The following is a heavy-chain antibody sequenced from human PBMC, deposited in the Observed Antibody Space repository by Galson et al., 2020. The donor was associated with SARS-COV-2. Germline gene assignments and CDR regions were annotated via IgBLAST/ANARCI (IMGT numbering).Heavy chain of an antibody. CDR3: AKGDSYYDIVTGYLDGRGYYYYYGMDV. V-gene: IGHV3-30*18. CDR1: GFTFSSYG. Sequence: SCAASGFTFSSYGMHWVRQAPGKGLEWVAVISYDGSNKYYADSVKGRFTISRDNSKNTLYLQMNSLRAEDTAVYYCAKGDSYYDIVTGYLDGRGYYYYYGMDVWSQGTTVTVSS. J-gene: IGHJ6*02. D-gene: IGHD3-9*01. CDR2: ISYDGSNK.